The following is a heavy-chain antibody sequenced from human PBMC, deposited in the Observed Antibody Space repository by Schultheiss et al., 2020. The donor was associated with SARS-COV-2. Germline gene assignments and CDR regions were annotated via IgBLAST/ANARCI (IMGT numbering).Heavy chain of an antibody. CDR2: ISYDGSNK. J-gene: IGHJ4*02. Sequence: GESLKISCAASGFTFSSYSMNWVRQAPGKGLEWVAVISYDGSNKYYADSVKGRFTISRDNSKNTLYLQMNSLRAEDTAVYYCVKEQRWLQSLDYWGQGTLVTVSS. CDR3: VKEQRWLQSLDY. D-gene: IGHD5-24*01. V-gene: IGHV3-30*05. CDR1: GFTFSSYS.